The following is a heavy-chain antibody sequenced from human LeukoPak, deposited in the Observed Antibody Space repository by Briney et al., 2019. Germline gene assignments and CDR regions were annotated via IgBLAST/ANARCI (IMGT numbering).Heavy chain of an antibody. Sequence: GGSLRLSCAASGFTVSSNYMSWVRQAPGKGLEWVSVIYSGGSTYYADSVKGRFTISRDNSKNTLYLQMNSLRAEDTAVYYCARGRRGSGYYYFDYWGQGTLVTVSS. CDR1: GFTVSSNY. J-gene: IGHJ4*02. CDR3: ARGRRGSGYYYFDY. V-gene: IGHV3-66*01. CDR2: IYSGGST. D-gene: IGHD3-22*01.